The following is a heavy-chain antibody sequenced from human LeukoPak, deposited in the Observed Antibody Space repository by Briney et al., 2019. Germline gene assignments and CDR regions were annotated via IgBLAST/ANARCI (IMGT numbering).Heavy chain of an antibody. D-gene: IGHD1-26*01. CDR1: GGSISSYY. CDR3: AREVEVGATTDWFDP. CDR2: IYTSGST. Sequence: PSETLSLTCTVSGGSISSYYWSWIRQPAGKGLEWIGRIYTSGSTNYSPSLKSRVTISVDTSKNQFSLKLSSVTAADTAVYYCAREVEVGATTDWFDPWGQGTLVTVSS. J-gene: IGHJ5*02. V-gene: IGHV4-4*07.